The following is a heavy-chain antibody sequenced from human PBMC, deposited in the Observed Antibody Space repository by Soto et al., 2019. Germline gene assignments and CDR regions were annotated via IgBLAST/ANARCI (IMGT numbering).Heavy chain of an antibody. Sequence: QEQLQQWGAGLLKPSETLSLTCAVYDGSFSGSYWNWIRQPPGKGLEWIGEINHSGSSNYNPSLQSRVTMSVDTSKNQVYLKLRSVTAADTAVYYCARRSSLAVSGLFRYHEYGMDAWGQGTTVIVSS. J-gene: IGHJ6*02. CDR3: ARRSSLAVSGLFRYHEYGMDA. CDR2: INHSGSS. CDR1: DGSFSGSY. D-gene: IGHD3-22*01. V-gene: IGHV4-34*01.